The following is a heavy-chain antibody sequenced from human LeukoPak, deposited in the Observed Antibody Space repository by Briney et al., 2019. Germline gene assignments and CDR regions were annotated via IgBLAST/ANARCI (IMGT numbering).Heavy chain of an antibody. CDR1: GGSISSYY. CDR2: IYCSGST. V-gene: IGHV4-59*08. J-gene: IGHJ4*02. CDR3: ASHPPSGSYQYYFDY. D-gene: IGHD1-26*01. Sequence: SETMSPTSTVSGGSISSYYWSWNRQPPGKGLEWIGYIYCSGSTNYNPSLKSRVTISVDTSKNQFSLKLSSVTAADTAVYYCASHPPSGSYQYYFDYWGQGTLVTVSS.